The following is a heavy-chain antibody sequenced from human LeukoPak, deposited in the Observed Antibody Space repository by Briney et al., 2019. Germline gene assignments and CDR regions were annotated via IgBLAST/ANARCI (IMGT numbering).Heavy chain of an antibody. Sequence: GGSLRLSCAASGFIFRNYGMNWVRQAPGKGLEWVSGISGHGDITYYADSVKGRFTISRDNSRNTLYLQMNSLRAEDTAVYYCAKASVPPVTTILGNSGFDPWGQGTLVTVSS. J-gene: IGHJ5*02. CDR1: GFIFRNYG. CDR2: ISGHGDIT. D-gene: IGHD2-21*02. V-gene: IGHV3-23*01. CDR3: AKASVPPVTTILGNSGFDP.